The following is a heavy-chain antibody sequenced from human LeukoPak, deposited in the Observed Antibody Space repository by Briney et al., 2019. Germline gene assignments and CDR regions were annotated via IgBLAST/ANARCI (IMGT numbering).Heavy chain of an antibody. J-gene: IGHJ4*02. CDR2: IDTSGST. D-gene: IGHD5-18*01. CDR3: AREGGYSYGDAPLHFDY. Sequence: SQTLSLTCTVSGGSISSGSYYWSWIRQPAGKGLEWIGRIDTSGSTNYNPSLKSRVTISVDTSKNQFSLKLSSVTAADTAVYYCAREGGYSYGDAPLHFDYWGQGTLVTVSS. CDR1: GGSISSGSYY. V-gene: IGHV4-61*02.